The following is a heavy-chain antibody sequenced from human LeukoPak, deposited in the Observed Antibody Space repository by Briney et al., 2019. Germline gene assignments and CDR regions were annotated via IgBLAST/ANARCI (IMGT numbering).Heavy chain of an antibody. Sequence: SQTLSLTCAVSGGSISSGGYSWSWIRQPPGKGLEWIGYIYHSGSTCYNPSLKSRVTISVDRSKNQFSLKLSSVTAADTAVYYCARACQKLGARDAFDIWGQGTMVTASS. CDR2: IYHSGST. CDR3: ARACQKLGARDAFDI. V-gene: IGHV4-30-2*01. D-gene: IGHD3-16*01. CDR1: GGSISSGGYS. J-gene: IGHJ3*02.